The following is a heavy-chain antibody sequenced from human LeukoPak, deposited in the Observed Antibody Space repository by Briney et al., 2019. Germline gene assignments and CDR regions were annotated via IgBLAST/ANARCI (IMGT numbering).Heavy chain of an antibody. D-gene: IGHD1/OR15-1a*01. V-gene: IGHV3-21*01. CDR2: ISSSSSYI. CDR3: AKDSPSRTATTEVPVDY. J-gene: IGHJ4*02. CDR1: GFTFSSYE. Sequence: GGSLRLSCAASGFTFSSYEMNWVRQAPGKGLEWLASISSSSSYIYFANSVRGRFTISRDNAKNSLYLQMNSLRGEDTAVYYCAKDSPSRTATTEVPVDYWGQGTLVTVSS.